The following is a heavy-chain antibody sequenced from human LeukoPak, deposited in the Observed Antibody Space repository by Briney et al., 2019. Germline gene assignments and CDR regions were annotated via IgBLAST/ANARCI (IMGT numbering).Heavy chain of an antibody. V-gene: IGHV3-23*01. J-gene: IGHJ6*02. CDR2: ITGSGAST. Sequence: PGRSLRLSCTASGFTFGDYAMSWVRQAPGKGLEWVSAITGSGASTYYADSVKGRFTISRDNSKNTLYLQMNSLRAEDTAVYYCAKEGAAAGTAGDYGMDVWGQGTTVTVSS. CDR3: AKEGAAAGTAGDYGMDV. D-gene: IGHD6-13*01. CDR1: GFTFGDYA.